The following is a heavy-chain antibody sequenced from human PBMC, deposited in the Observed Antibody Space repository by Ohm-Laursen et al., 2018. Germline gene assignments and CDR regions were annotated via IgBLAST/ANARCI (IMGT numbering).Heavy chain of an antibody. J-gene: IGHJ4*02. Sequence: SLRLSCSASGFTFDNYAMHWVRQAPGKGLEWVSGISWNNGYIGYADSVKGRFTISRDNAKNSLYLQMNSLRAEDTALYYCVSITMIGWGQGTLVTVSS. D-gene: IGHD3-22*01. CDR3: VSITMIG. CDR2: ISWNNGYI. CDR1: GFTFDNYA. V-gene: IGHV3-9*01.